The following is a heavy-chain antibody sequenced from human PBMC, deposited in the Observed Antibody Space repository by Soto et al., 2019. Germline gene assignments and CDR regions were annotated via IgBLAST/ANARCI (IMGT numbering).Heavy chain of an antibody. CDR2: IYNGGST. V-gene: IGHV4-30-4*01. CDR3: ARAPVGLDTISYFDY. Sequence: TLSRTCTVSGDSVSSVGFHWAWLRRPPGKGLEWIGYIYNGGSTYYRPSLESRMHVSLDATRNHYSLRLTSVTAADTAVYFCARAPVGLDTISYFDYWGQGKLVTVSS. CDR1: GDSVSSVGFH. D-gene: IGHD3-3*01. J-gene: IGHJ4*02.